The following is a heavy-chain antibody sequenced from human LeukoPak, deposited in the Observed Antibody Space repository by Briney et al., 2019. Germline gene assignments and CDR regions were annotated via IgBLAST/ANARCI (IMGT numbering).Heavy chain of an antibody. Sequence: ASVKVSCKASGGTFSSYAISWVRQAPGQGLEWMGGIIPIFGTANYAQKFQGRFTITADESTSTAYMELSSLRSEDTAVYYCARDRVVGATAAFDYWGQGTLVTVSS. V-gene: IGHV1-69*13. J-gene: IGHJ4*02. CDR1: GGTFSSYA. CDR3: ARDRVVGATAAFDY. CDR2: IIPIFGTA. D-gene: IGHD1-26*01.